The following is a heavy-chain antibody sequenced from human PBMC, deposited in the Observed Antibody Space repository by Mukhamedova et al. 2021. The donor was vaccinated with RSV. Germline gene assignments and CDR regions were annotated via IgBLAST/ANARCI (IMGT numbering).Heavy chain of an antibody. J-gene: IGHJ4*02. D-gene: IGHD5-12*01. Sequence: KGRFTISRDNDKNSLYLQMNSLRAEDTAVYYCARGGSMSDYWGQGTLVTVSS. CDR3: ARGGSMSDY. V-gene: IGHV3-48*03.